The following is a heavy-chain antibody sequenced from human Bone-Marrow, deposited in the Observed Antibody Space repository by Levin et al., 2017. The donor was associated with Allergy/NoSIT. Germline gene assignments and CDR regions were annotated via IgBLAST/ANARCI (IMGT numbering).Heavy chain of an antibody. CDR2: IYYSGST. CDR3: APLSRLAPNNDDGY. V-gene: IGHV4-39*01. CDR1: GGSISSSSYY. D-gene: IGHD1/OR15-1a*01. J-gene: IGHJ4*02. Sequence: SETLSLTCTVSGGSISSSSYYWGWIRQPPGKGLEWIGSIYYSGSTYYNPSLKSRVTISVDTSKNQFSLKLSSVTAADTAVYYCAPLSRLAPNNDDGYWGQGTLVTVSS.